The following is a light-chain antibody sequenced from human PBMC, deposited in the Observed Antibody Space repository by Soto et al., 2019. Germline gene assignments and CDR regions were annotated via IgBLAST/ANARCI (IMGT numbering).Light chain of an antibody. Sequence: IMLTQSPATLSLSPGERATLSCRASQSVRNSISLAWYQQKPGQAPRLLIYGASSMATGIPDRFSGSGAWTNFPPPISRMEPEDFSGYYCQQYGSSPPPTFGQGTKVDIK. CDR1: QSVRNSIS. J-gene: IGKJ1*01. V-gene: IGKV3-20*01. CDR3: QQYGSSPPPT. CDR2: GAS.